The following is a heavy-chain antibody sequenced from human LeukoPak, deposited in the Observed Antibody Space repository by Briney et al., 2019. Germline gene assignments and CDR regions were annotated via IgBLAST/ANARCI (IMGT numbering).Heavy chain of an antibody. V-gene: IGHV4-30-2*01. Sequence: SETLSLTCAVSGGSISSGGYSWSWIRQPPGKGLEWIGYIYHSGSTYYNPSLKSRVTISVDRSKNQFSLKLSSVTAADTAVYYCARQSDWVEGHFDYWGQGTLVTVSS. D-gene: IGHD2-15*01. CDR3: ARQSDWVEGHFDY. J-gene: IGHJ4*02. CDR2: IYHSGST. CDR1: GGSISSGGYS.